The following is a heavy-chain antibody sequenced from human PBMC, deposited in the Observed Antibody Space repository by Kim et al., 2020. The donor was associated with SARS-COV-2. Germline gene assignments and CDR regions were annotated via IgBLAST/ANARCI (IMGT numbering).Heavy chain of an antibody. V-gene: IGHV5-10-1*01. D-gene: IGHD2-2*02. CDR1: GYSFTSYW. CDR2: IDPSDSYT. CDR3: ARQGTYCSSTSCYSWFDP. Sequence: GESPKISCKGSGYSFTSYWISWVRQMPGKGLEWMGRIDPSDSYTNYSPSFQGHVTISADKSISTAYLQWSSLKASDTAMYYCARQGTYCSSTSCYSWFDPWGQGTLVTISS. J-gene: IGHJ5*02.